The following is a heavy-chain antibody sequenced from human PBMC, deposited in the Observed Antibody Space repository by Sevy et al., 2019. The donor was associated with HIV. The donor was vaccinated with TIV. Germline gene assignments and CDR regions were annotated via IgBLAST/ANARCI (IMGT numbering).Heavy chain of an antibody. Sequence: ASVKVSCKGSGYTFTGYYMHWVRQAPGQGLEWMGIINPSGGSTSYAQKFQGRVTMTRDTSTSTVYMELSSLRSEDTAVYYCARTNVVVVAATRYYYYYMDVWGKGTTVTVSS. CDR2: INPSGGST. J-gene: IGHJ6*03. CDR3: ARTNVVVVAATRYYYYYMDV. V-gene: IGHV1-46*01. D-gene: IGHD2-15*01. CDR1: GYTFTGYY.